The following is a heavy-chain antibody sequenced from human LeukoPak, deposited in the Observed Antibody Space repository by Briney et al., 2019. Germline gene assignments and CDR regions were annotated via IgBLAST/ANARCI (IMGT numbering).Heavy chain of an antibody. J-gene: IGHJ6*03. D-gene: IGHD1-26*01. CDR3: AKVGGADPYYYMDV. CDR1: GFTFTNSA. CDR2: ISPSGGST. Sequence: LTGGSLRLSCAASGFTFTNSAMRWVRQAPGKGLEWVSAISPSGGSTFHADSVKGRFTISRDNSENTVYLQMNSLRAEDTAVYYCAKVGGADPYYYMDVWGTGTTVTVSS. V-gene: IGHV3-23*01.